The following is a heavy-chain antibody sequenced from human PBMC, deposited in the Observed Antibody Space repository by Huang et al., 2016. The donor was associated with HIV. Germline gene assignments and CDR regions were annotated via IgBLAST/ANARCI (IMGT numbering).Heavy chain of an antibody. CDR1: GESTSNHY. J-gene: IGHJ4*02. CDR3: ARGRAIYDFWSGYYDY. D-gene: IGHD3-3*01. CDR2: LHERWTT. V-gene: IGHV4-59*11. Sequence: QVQLQESGPGLVKASETLSLTCTVSGESTSNHYWKWIRQPPGKGLEWIGSLHERWTTNYNPSLKSRVTISEDTSKKQFSLRLSSVTAADTAVYFCARGRAIYDFWSGYYDYWGQGSLVTVSS.